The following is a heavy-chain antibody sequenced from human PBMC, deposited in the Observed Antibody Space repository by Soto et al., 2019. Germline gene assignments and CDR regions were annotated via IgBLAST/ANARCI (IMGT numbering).Heavy chain of an antibody. J-gene: IGHJ6*02. V-gene: IGHV5-51*01. D-gene: IGHD7-27*01. CDR2: IYPGDSDT. CDR3: ARTLSWGPYYYYYGMDV. Sequence: PGESLKISCKGSGYSFINYWIAWVRQMPGKGLEWMGIIYPGDSDTRYSPSFQGQVTISADKSISTAYLQWSSLKASDTAMYYCARTLSWGPYYYYYGMDVWGQGTTVTVSS. CDR1: GYSFINYW.